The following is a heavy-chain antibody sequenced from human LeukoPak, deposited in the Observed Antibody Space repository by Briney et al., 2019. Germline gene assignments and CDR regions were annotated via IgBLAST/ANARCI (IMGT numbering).Heavy chain of an antibody. J-gene: IGHJ4*02. V-gene: IGHV4-59*11. CDR2: IYYSGST. Sequence: RASETLSLTCTVSGGSISSHYWSWIRQPPGKGLEWIGYIYYSGSTNYNPSLKSRVTISVDTSKNQFSLKLSSVTAADTAVYYCARGPGEGNYDSSDTNFDYWGQGTLVTLSS. D-gene: IGHD3-22*01. CDR1: GGSISSHY. CDR3: ARGPGEGNYDSSDTNFDY.